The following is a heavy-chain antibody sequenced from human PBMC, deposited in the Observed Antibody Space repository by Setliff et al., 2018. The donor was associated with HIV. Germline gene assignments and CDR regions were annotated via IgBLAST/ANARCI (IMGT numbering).Heavy chain of an antibody. V-gene: IGHV3-23*01. J-gene: IGHJ6*03. CDR3: ARRGFVSAWYDKPIYFYYYMDV. Sequence: PGGSLRLSCAASGYTFSNYAMTWVRQAPGKGLEWVSGISAGGYSTYCADSVKGRFTISRDNSKNTLYLQMNNLRAEDTAVYYCARRGFVSAWYDKPIYFYYYMDVWGKGTTVTVSS. CDR1: GYTFSNYA. CDR2: ISAGGYST. D-gene: IGHD6-19*01.